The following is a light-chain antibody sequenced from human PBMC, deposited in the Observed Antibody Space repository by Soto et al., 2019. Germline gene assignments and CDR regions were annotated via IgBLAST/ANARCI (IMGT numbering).Light chain of an antibody. CDR2: DAS. Sequence: EIGLTQSPATLSLSPGERATLSCRASQSVSNYLAWYQQKPGQAPRLLIYDASNRATCIRARFSGSGSGTDFTPTISSLEPEDVAIYYCQQRSNWPLLTFGGGTKVEIK. CDR1: QSVSNY. CDR3: QQRSNWPLLT. J-gene: IGKJ4*01. V-gene: IGKV3-11*01.